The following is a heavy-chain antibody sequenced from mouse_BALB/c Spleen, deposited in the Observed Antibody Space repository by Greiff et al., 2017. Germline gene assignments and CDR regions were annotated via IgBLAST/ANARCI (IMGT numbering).Heavy chain of an antibody. CDR2: IRNKANGYTT. D-gene: IGHD1-1*01. J-gene: IGHJ3*01. CDR3: ARDGDYYGSSPAWFAY. V-gene: IGHV7-3*02. Sequence: DVKLVESGGGLVQPGGSLRLSCATSGFTFTDYYMSWVRQPPGKALEWLGFIRNKANGYTTEYSASVKGRFTISRDNSQSILYLQMNTLRAEDSATYYCARDGDYYGSSPAWFAYWGQGTLVTVSA. CDR1: GFTFTDYY.